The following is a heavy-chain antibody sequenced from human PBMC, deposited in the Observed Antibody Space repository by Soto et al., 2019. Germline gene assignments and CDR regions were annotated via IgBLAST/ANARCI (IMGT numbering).Heavy chain of an antibody. CDR2: YI. V-gene: IGHV3-21*05. CDR3: ARDPDAEYSGNYHTPRSLDS. J-gene: IGHJ4*02. Sequence: GGSLRLSCAASGFTFSSYSMNWVRQVPGKGLEWVSYIYYTDSVKGRFTISRDNAKNSLYLQMNGLRAEDTALYYCARDPDAEYSGNYHTPRSLDSWGQGTQVTVSS. CDR1: GFTFSSYS. D-gene: IGHD1-26*01.